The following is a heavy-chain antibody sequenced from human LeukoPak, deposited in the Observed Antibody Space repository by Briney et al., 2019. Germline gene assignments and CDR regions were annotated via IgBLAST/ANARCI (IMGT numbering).Heavy chain of an antibody. D-gene: IGHD3-9*01. V-gene: IGHV3-53*01. J-gene: IGHJ4*02. CDR2: IYSGGST. Sequence: PGGSLRLSCAASGFIVSSNYMIWVRQAPGKGLEWVSIIYSGGSTYYADSVKGRFTISRDISKNTLHLQMNSLRAEDTAVYYCARLGYYDALTDILDDFWGQGTLVTVSS. CDR1: GFIVSSNY. CDR3: ARLGYYDALTDILDDF.